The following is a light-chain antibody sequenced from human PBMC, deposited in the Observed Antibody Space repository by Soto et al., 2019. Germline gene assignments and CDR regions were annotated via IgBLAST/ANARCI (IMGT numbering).Light chain of an antibody. CDR3: SSYTRSTTVI. J-gene: IGLJ2*01. Sequence: QSALTQPASVTGSPGQSITISCTGTSSDIGAYNYVSWYQQHPGKAPKLMIYEVTKRPSGVSNRFSGSKSGNTASLTISGLQAEDEADYYCSSYTRSTTVIFGGGTNLTVL. CDR1: SSDIGAYNY. V-gene: IGLV2-14*01. CDR2: EVT.